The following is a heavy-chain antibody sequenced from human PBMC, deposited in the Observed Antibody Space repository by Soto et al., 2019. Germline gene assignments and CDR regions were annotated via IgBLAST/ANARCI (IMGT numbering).Heavy chain of an antibody. Sequence: SVKVSCKASGGTFSSYAISWVRQAPGQGLEWMGGIIPIFGTANYAQMFQGRVTITADESTSTAYMELSSLRSEDTAVYYCARARSWNYDYYYYGMDVWGQGTTVTVSS. CDR3: ARARSWNYDYYYYGMDV. V-gene: IGHV1-69*13. CDR2: IIPIFGTA. CDR1: GGTFSSYA. J-gene: IGHJ6*02. D-gene: IGHD3-3*01.